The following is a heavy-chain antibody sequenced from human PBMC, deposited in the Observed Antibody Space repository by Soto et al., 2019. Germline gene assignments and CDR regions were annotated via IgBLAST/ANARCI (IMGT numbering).Heavy chain of an antibody. CDR3: ARDADDSSGYFVGSLGY. V-gene: IGHV4-34*01. D-gene: IGHD3-22*01. CDR1: GGSFSGYY. CDR2: INHSGST. Sequence: QVQLQQWGAGLLKTSETLSLTCAVYGGSFSGYYWSWIRQPPGKGLEWIGEINHSGSTNYNPSLKSRVTISVDTSKNQFSLNLSSVTAADTAVYYCARDADDSSGYFVGSLGYWGQGTLVTVSS. J-gene: IGHJ4*02.